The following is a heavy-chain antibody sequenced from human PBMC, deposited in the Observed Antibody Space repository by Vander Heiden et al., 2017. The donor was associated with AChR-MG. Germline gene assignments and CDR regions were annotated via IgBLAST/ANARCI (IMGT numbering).Heavy chain of an antibody. Sequence: QITLKESGPTLVKPTQTLTLTCTFSGFSPSTSGVGVGWIRQPPGKALEWLALIYWDDDKRYSPSLKSRLTITKDTSKNQVVLTMTNMDPVDTATYYCAHSKGGEGLWFRENYYYYMDVWGKGTTVTVSS. J-gene: IGHJ6*03. D-gene: IGHD3-10*01. V-gene: IGHV2-5*02. CDR3: AHSKGGEGLWFRENYYYYMDV. CDR2: IYWDDDK. CDR1: GFSPSTSGVG.